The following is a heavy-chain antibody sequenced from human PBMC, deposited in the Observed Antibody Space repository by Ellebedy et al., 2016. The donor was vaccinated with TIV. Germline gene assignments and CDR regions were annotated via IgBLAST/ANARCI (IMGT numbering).Heavy chain of an antibody. CDR1: GFTFSSYG. D-gene: IGHD3-22*01. CDR3: AKAVYYDSSGYFDS. V-gene: IGHV3-30*02. J-gene: IGHJ4*02. CDR2: IRYNERKR. Sequence: PGGSLRLSCAASGFTFSSYGMHRVRQAPGKGLEWVAFIRYNERKRYHADSVKGRFTISRDNSRNTLYLQLNSLRPEDTAVYYCAKAVYYDSSGYFDSWGQGTLVTVSS.